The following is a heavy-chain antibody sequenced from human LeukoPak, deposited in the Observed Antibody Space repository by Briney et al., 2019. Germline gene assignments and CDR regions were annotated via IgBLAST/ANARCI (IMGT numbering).Heavy chain of an antibody. CDR3: ARDSGLYYYDSSGYSVSDP. J-gene: IGHJ5*02. V-gene: IGHV3-21*01. D-gene: IGHD3-22*01. CDR2: MSSSSSYI. CDR1: GFTFSSYS. Sequence: GGSLRLSCAASGFTFSSYSMNWVRQAPGKGLEWVSSMSSSSSYIYYAGSVKGRFTISRDNAKNSLYLQMNSLRAEDTAVYYCARDSGLYYYDSSGYSVSDPWGQGTLVTASS.